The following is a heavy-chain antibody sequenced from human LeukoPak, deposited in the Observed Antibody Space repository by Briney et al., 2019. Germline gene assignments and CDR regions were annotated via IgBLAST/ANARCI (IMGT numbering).Heavy chain of an antibody. CDR3: ARHRNFFDY. CDR2: IYYSGNT. CDR1: GDSISSSY. D-gene: IGHD2/OR15-2a*01. V-gene: IGHV4-59*01. Sequence: KSSETLSLTCTVSGDSISSSYWSWIRQPPGKGLEWIGYIYYSGNTNYNPSLKSRVTISVDTSRNRFSLKLSSVTAADTAVCYCARHRNFFDYWGQGILVTVSS. J-gene: IGHJ4*02.